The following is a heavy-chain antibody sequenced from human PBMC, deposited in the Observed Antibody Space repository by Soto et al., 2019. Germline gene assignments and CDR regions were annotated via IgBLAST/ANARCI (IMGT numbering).Heavy chain of an antibody. J-gene: IGHJ4*02. Sequence: QVQLQESGPGLVKPSQTLSLTCTVSGDSMGSGGHYYNWIRLLPGKGLEWIGYIYYSGATHYNPSLRGRVSISIDTSNNQFSLRLISVTPADTALYFCARDKDLEPTVWGYWGQGTQVTVSS. CDR2: IYYSGAT. D-gene: IGHD7-27*01. CDR3: ARDKDLEPTVWGY. CDR1: GDSMGSGGHY. V-gene: IGHV4-31*03.